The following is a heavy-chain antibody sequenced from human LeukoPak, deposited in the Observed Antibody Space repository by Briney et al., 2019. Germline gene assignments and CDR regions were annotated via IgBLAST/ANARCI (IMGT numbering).Heavy chain of an antibody. CDR1: GFTFDDYA. CDR2: ISWNSGSI. V-gene: IGHV3-9*01. Sequence: GGSLRLSCAASGFTFDDYAMHWVRQAPGKGLEWVSGISWNSGSIGYADSVKGRFTISRDNAKNSLYLQMNSLRAEDTALYYCARGLPYYYGSGSPRMDVWGKGTTVTVSS. D-gene: IGHD3-10*01. CDR3: ARGLPYYYGSGSPRMDV. J-gene: IGHJ6*03.